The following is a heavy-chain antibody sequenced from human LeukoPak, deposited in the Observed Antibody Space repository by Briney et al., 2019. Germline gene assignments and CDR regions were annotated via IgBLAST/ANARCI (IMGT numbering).Heavy chain of an antibody. V-gene: IGHV3-23*01. Sequence: GGSLRLSCAASGFSFNNYAMSWVRQAPGKGLEWVSAISGTAETTYYADSVKGRFTISRDNSKNTVYLQISSLRTEDTAKYYCAKTHWLLGALDLWGQGTMVTVS. D-gene: IGHD6-19*01. J-gene: IGHJ3*01. CDR3: AKTHWLLGALDL. CDR1: GFSFNNYA. CDR2: ISGTAETT.